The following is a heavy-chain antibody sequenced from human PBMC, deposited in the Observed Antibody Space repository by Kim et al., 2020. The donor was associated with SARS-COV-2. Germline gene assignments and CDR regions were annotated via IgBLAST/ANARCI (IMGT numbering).Heavy chain of an antibody. D-gene: IGHD5-18*01. CDR2: IYYSGST. J-gene: IGHJ5*02. CDR1: GGSISSGGYY. V-gene: IGHV4-31*03. CDR3: ARTRDPDVDTTYHINWFDP. Sequence: SETLSLTCTVSGGSISSGGYYWSWIRQHPGKGLEWIGYIYYSGSTYYNPSLKSRVTISVDTSKNQFSLKLSSVTAADTAVYYCARTRDPDVDTTYHINWFDPWGQGTLVTVSS.